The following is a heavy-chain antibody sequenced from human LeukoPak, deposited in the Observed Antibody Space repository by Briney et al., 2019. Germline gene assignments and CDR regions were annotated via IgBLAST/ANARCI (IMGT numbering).Heavy chain of an antibody. Sequence: SETLSLTCTVSGGSISSYYWSWIRQPPGKGLEWIGYIYYSGSTNYNPSLKSRVTTSVDTSKNQFSLKLSSVTAADTAVYYCARARYSYALNFDYWGQGTLVTVSS. D-gene: IGHD5-18*01. CDR2: IYYSGST. V-gene: IGHV4-59*01. J-gene: IGHJ4*02. CDR3: ARARYSYALNFDY. CDR1: GGSISSYY.